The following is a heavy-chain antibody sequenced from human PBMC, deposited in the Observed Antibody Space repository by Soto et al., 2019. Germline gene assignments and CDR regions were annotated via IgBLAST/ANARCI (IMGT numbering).Heavy chain of an antibody. J-gene: IGHJ4*02. CDR2: IWYDGSNK. Sequence: ESGGGVVQPGRSLRLSCAASGFTFSSYGMHWVRQAPGKGLEWVAVIWYDGSNKYYADSVKGRFTISRDNSKNTLYLQMNSLRAEDTAVYYCARDRAAGDSYYFDYWGQGTLVTVSS. D-gene: IGHD4-17*01. CDR3: ARDRAAGDSYYFDY. CDR1: GFTFSSYG. V-gene: IGHV3-33*01.